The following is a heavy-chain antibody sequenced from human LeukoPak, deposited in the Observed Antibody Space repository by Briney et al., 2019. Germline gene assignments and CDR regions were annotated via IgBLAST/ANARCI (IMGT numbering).Heavy chain of an antibody. CDR2: INHSGST. D-gene: IGHD3-3*01. J-gene: IGHJ6*02. CDR3: ARGVVLRFLEWLLSRYPAYYYYGMDV. Sequence: GSLRLSCAASGFTFSSYAMSWVRQPPGKGLEWIGEINHSGSTNYNPSLKSRVTISVDTSKNQFSLKLSSVTAADTAVYYCARGVVLRFLEWLLSRYPAYYYYGMDVWGQGTTVTVS. V-gene: IGHV4-34*01. CDR1: GFTFSSYA.